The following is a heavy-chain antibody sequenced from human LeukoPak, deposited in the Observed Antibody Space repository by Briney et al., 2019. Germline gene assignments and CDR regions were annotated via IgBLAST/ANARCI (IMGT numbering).Heavy chain of an antibody. CDR3: ARDSIVYDILTGYPFNRNYFDY. J-gene: IGHJ4*02. Sequence: SVKVSCKASGGTFSSYAISWVRQAPGQGLEWMGRIIPIFGTANYAQKVQGRVTITTDESTSTAYMELSSLRSEDTAVYYCARDSIVYDILTGYPFNRNYFDYWGQGTLVTVSS. CDR2: IIPIFGTA. V-gene: IGHV1-69*05. CDR1: GGTFSSYA. D-gene: IGHD3-9*01.